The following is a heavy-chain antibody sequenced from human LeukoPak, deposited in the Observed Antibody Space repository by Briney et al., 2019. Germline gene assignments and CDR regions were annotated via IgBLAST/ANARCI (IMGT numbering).Heavy chain of an antibody. D-gene: IGHD2-15*01. CDR3: AKSRRAYCSGGSCFGLWDY. CDR1: GFTFSTYW. Sequence: GGSLRLSCAASGFTFSTYWMHWVRQAPGKGLVWVSGINSDESSTTYADSVKGRFTISRDNAKNTLYLQMNSLRAEDTAVYYCAKSRRAYCSGGSCFGLWDYWGQGTLVTVSS. V-gene: IGHV3-74*01. CDR2: INSDESST. J-gene: IGHJ4*02.